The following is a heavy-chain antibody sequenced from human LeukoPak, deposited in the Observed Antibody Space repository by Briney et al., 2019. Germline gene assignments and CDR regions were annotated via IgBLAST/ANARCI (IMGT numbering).Heavy chain of an antibody. D-gene: IGHD6-13*01. CDR3: TTLAQRGYWYSSSWYVNYFDY. V-gene: IGHV3-15*01. CDR2: IKSKTDGGTT. Sequence: PGGSLRLSCAASGFTFSNAWMSWVRQAPGKGLEWVGRIKSKTDGGTTDYAAPVKGRFTISRDDSKNTLYLQMNSLKTEDTAVYYCTTLAQRGYWYSSSWYVNYFDYWGQRTLVTVSS. CDR1: GFTFSNAW. J-gene: IGHJ4*02.